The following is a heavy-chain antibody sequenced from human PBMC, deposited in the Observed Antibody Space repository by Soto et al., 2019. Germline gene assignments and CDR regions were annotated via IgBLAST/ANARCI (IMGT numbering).Heavy chain of an antibody. CDR2: IKQDGGDK. CDR1: GFTFSNYW. V-gene: IGHV3-7*05. CDR3: ARVQSLAGVY. J-gene: IGHJ4*02. D-gene: IGHD6-19*01. Sequence: EVQLVESGGGLVQPGGSLRLSCAASGFTFSNYWMSWVRQAPGKGLEWVANIKQDGGDKYYVDSVKGRFSISRDNAKTSLYLHMNSLRAEDTAVYYCARVQSLAGVYWGQGTLVTVSS.